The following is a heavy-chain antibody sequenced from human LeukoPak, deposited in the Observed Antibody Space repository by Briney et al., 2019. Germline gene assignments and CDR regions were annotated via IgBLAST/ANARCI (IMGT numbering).Heavy chain of an antibody. D-gene: IGHD6-6*01. CDR3: AREFEYSSSSSNY. V-gene: IGHV1-2*02. J-gene: IGHJ4*02. CDR2: INPNSGAT. CDR1: GCTFTGYY. Sequence: ASVKVSCKASGCTFTGYYMHWVRQAPGQGLEWMRCINPNSGATNYAQKFQGRVTMTRDTSISTAYMELSRLRSDDTAVYYCAREFEYSSSSSNYWGQGTLVTVSS.